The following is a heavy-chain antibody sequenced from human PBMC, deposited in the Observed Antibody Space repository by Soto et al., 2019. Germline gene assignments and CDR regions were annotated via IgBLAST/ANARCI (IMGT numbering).Heavy chain of an antibody. V-gene: IGHV4-34*01. D-gene: IGHD3-3*01. Sequence: QVQLQQWGAGLLKPSETLSLTFAVYGGSFRGYYWSWIRQPPGTGLEWIGEINHSGSTNYNPTLKSRVTISVDTSKNQFSLKLSSVAAADTAVYYCARGSYSYDFWRPWGYFDYWGQGTLVTVSS. CDR1: GGSFRGYY. CDR2: INHSGST. CDR3: ARGSYSYDFWRPWGYFDY. J-gene: IGHJ4*02.